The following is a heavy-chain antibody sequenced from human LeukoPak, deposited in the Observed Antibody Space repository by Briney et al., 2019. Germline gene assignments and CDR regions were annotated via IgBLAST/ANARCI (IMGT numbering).Heavy chain of an antibody. CDR1: GRPISNYY. Sequence: SETLSLICTVSGRPISNYYWSWIRQPPGKGLEWIGYIYTSGSTNYNPSIKSRVTISVDTSKNQFSLKLSSVTAADTAVYYCARDPSSFGGRFDPWGQGTLVAVSS. J-gene: IGHJ5*02. V-gene: IGHV4-4*09. CDR2: IYTSGST. D-gene: IGHD3-10*01. CDR3: ARDPSSFGGRFDP.